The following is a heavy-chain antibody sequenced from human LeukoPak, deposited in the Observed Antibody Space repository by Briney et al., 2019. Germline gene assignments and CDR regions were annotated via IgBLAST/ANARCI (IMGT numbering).Heavy chain of an antibody. D-gene: IGHD3-10*01. CDR2: INPSGGST. Sequence: ASVKVSCTASGYTFTSYYMHWVRHAPGHGLEWMGVINPSGGSTSYAQKFQGRATMTRDTSTSTVYTELRSLRSEDTAVYYCARSGYGSGSRKGRTFDYWGQGTLVTVSS. J-gene: IGHJ4*02. CDR3: ARSGYGSGSRKGRTFDY. CDR1: GYTFTSYY. V-gene: IGHV1-46*01.